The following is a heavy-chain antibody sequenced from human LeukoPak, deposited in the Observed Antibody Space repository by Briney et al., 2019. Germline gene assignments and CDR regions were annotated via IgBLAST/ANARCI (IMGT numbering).Heavy chain of an antibody. Sequence: ASVKVSCKASGYTFTNYYVHWVRQAPGQGLEWMGVINPNGGSTNYAQKFQGRVTMTRDTSTSTVYMELSSLRSEDTAVYYCARDSTVTTFRGCVDPWGQGTLVTVSS. D-gene: IGHD4-17*01. V-gene: IGHV1-46*01. CDR3: ARDSTVTTFRGCVDP. CDR2: INPNGGST. J-gene: IGHJ5*02. CDR1: GYTFTNYY.